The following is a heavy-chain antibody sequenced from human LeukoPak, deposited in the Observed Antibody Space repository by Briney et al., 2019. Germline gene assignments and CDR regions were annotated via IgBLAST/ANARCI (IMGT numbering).Heavy chain of an antibody. V-gene: IGHV1-24*01. J-gene: IGHJ3*02. D-gene: IGHD1-26*01. CDR3: AADRGDYSGSYWTAFDI. Sequence: AAVKGSWEVSEDTLTAVSIHWVRHAPGKGLERLGGFDPEDGEIIYAQKFQGRVTMSDDTSTDTAYMELGSLRSDDTAVYYCAADRGDYSGSYWTAFDIWGQGTMVTVSS. CDR2: FDPEDGEI. CDR1: EDTLTAVS.